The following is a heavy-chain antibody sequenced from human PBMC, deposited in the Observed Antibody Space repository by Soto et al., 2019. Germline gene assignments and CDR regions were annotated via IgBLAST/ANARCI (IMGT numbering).Heavy chain of an antibody. CDR2: IYYSGST. D-gene: IGHD6-25*01. Sequence: KPSETLSLTCTVSGGSISSGGYYWSWIRQHPGKGLEWIGYIYYSGSTYYNPSLKSRVTISVDTSKNQFSLKLSSVTAADTAVYNCARDISGPRPYYYYYMDVWGKGTTVTVSS. CDR1: GGSISSGGYY. CDR3: ARDISGPRPYYYYYMDV. J-gene: IGHJ6*03. V-gene: IGHV4-31*03.